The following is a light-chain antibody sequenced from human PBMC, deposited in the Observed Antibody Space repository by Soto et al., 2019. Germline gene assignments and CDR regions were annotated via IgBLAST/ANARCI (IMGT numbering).Light chain of an antibody. CDR1: SSDVGAYNY. CDR2: EVS. J-gene: IGLJ2*01. Sequence: QSALTQPASVSGSPGQSITISCTGTSSDVGAYNYVSWYQQHPGKAPKLMIFEVSNRPSRISNRFSGSKSGNTASLTTSGLQAEDEADYYCSSYTTSSTLVIFGEGTKLTVL. CDR3: SSYTTSSTLVI. V-gene: IGLV2-14*01.